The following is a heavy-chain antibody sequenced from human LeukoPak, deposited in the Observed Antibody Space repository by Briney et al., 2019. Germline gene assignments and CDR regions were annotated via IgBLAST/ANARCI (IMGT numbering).Heavy chain of an antibody. V-gene: IGHV3-30*18. CDR2: ISYDGSNK. Sequence: GGSLRLSCAASGFTFSSYGMHWVRRAPGKGLEWVAVISYDGSNKYYADSVKGRFTISRDNSKNTLYLQMNSLRAEDTAAYYCAKARYGGNSYFDYWGQGTLVTVSS. D-gene: IGHD4-23*01. J-gene: IGHJ4*02. CDR3: AKARYGGNSYFDY. CDR1: GFTFSSYG.